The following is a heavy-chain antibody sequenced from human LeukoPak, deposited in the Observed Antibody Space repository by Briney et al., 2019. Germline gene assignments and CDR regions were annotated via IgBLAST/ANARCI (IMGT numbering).Heavy chain of an antibody. CDR1: GFTFISYA. CDR3: AKGGSSYSEMDY. J-gene: IGHJ4*02. V-gene: IGHV3-23*01. D-gene: IGHD4-11*01. Sequence: GGSLRLSCATSGFTFISYAMSWVRQAPGKGLEWVSGLSASGGLTYYADSVKGRFTISRDNSKNTLYLQMNSLRADDTAVYYCAKGGSSYSEMDYWGQGTLVTVSS. CDR2: LSASGGLT.